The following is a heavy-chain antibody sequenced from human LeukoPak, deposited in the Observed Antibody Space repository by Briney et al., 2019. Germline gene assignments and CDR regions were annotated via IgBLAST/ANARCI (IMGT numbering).Heavy chain of an antibody. V-gene: IGHV4-59*01. CDR3: ASDSSGWYRRGFDY. D-gene: IGHD6-19*01. CDR2: IYYSGST. Sequence: SETLSLTCTVSGGSMSPYHWGWIRQPPGKGLEWTGYIYYSGSTNYNPSLKSRVTISVDTSKNQFSLKLSSVTAADTAVYYCASDSSGWYRRGFDYWGQGTLVTVSS. CDR1: GGSMSPYH. J-gene: IGHJ4*02.